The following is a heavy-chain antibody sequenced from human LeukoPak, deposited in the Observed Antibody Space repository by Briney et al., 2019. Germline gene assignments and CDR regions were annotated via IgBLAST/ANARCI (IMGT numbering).Heavy chain of an antibody. V-gene: IGHV4-59*12. Sequence: SETLSLTCTVSGGSISSYYWSWIRQPPGKGLEWIEYIYYSGSTNYNPSLKSRVTISVDTSKNQFSLKLSSVTAADTAVYYCARAPQACGGDCYSYYFDYWGQGTLVTVSS. CDR2: IYYSGST. J-gene: IGHJ4*02. CDR3: ARAPQACGGDCYSYYFDY. CDR1: GGSISSYY. D-gene: IGHD2-21*02.